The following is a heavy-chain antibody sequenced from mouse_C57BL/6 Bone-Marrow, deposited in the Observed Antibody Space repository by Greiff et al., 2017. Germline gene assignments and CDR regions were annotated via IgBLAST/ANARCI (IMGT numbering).Heavy chain of an antibody. V-gene: IGHV1-81*01. CDR1: GYTFTSSG. CDR2: IYPRSGNP. Sequence: QVQLQQSGTELARPGASVKLSCKASGYTFTSSGISWVKQRTGQGLEWIGEIYPRSGNPYYNEKFKCKATLTADKSSSTAYIELRGLTSEDSVVYFCARWGAFITTVVATGYWGQGTTLTVSS. D-gene: IGHD1-1*01. CDR3: ARWGAFITTVVATGY. J-gene: IGHJ2*01.